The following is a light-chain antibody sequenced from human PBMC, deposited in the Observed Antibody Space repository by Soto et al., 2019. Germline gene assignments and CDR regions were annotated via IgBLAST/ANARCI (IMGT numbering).Light chain of an antibody. CDR2: EVS. CDR1: RNDIGDYSF. V-gene: IGLV2-14*01. CDR3: SSYTGTYTYV. Sequence: QSALAQPASVSGSPGQSITISCTETRNDIGDYSFVSWYQQHPGKVPKLLIYEVSDRPSGVSSRFSGSKSGNTASLTISGLQAEDEAHYFCSSYTGTYTYVFGSGTKVTVL. J-gene: IGLJ1*01.